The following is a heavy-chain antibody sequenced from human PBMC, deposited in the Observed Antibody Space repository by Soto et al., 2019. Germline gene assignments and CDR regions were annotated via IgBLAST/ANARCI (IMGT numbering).Heavy chain of an antibody. D-gene: IGHD3-3*01. Sequence: SDTLSLTCAVYGGSFSGYYWSWIRQPPGKGLEWIGEINHSGSTNYNPSLKSRVTISVDTSKNQFSLKLSSVTAADTAVYYCARALGDFWSGYYFYYGMDVWGQGTTVT. CDR1: GGSFSGYY. V-gene: IGHV4-34*01. J-gene: IGHJ6*02. CDR2: INHSGST. CDR3: ARALGDFWSGYYFYYGMDV.